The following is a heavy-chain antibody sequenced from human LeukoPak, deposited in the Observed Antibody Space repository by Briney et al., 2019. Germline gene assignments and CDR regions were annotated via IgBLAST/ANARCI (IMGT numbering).Heavy chain of an antibody. J-gene: IGHJ4*02. CDR3: ATYFYGDYATHYFDF. V-gene: IGHV4-59*12. CDR1: GGFFSNYY. Sequence: SETLSLTCAVNGGFFSNYYWTWIRQPPGKGLGLEWIGYIYYSGGTNYNPSLKSRVTMSLDKSNNQISLKLTSVTAADTAVYYCATYFYGDYATHYFDFWGQGTLVTVSS. CDR2: IYYSGGT. D-gene: IGHD4-17*01.